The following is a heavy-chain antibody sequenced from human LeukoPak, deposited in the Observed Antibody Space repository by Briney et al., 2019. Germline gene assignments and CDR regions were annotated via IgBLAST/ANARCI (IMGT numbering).Heavy chain of an antibody. CDR1: GYTFNNYS. J-gene: IGHJ4*02. Sequence: ASVKVSCKASGYTFNNYSFSWVRQAPGQGLEWMGWISAYNGHTKNAQKFQGRVTMTTDTSTSTVNMELRSLRSDDTAVYYCARGSPPRRNYDSSGYYSYYFDYWGQGTLVTVSS. D-gene: IGHD3-22*01. V-gene: IGHV1-18*01. CDR2: ISAYNGHT. CDR3: ARGSPPRRNYDSSGYYSYYFDY.